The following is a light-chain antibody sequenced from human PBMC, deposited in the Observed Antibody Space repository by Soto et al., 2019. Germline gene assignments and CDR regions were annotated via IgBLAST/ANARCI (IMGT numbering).Light chain of an antibody. CDR3: QQGDNFHT. CDR1: QDIRDY. V-gene: IGKV1-33*01. CDR2: DAS. Sequence: DIQMTQSPSSLSASIGDRVTITFQASQDIRDYLNLYQQKPGKAPNLLIYDASNLKAGVPSRFSGSGSGTDFTFTISTLQPEDVATYYCQQGDNFHTFGQGTRLEIK. J-gene: IGKJ5*01.